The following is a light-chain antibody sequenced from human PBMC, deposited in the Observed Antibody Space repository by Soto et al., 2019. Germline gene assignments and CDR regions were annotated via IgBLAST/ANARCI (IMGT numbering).Light chain of an antibody. CDR3: QQYTNWAPWT. Sequence: EVVMTQSPATLSVSPGERATLSCRASQSVSSNLAWYQQKPGQAPRLLIYGASTRATGIPARFSGSGSGTEFTLTISSLLSDDFAVYYCQQYTNWAPWTFGQGTKVDIK. CDR1: QSVSSN. CDR2: GAS. V-gene: IGKV3-15*01. J-gene: IGKJ1*01.